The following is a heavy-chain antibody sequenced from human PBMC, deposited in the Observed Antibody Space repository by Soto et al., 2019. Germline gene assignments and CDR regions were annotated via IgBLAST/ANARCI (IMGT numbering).Heavy chain of an antibody. D-gene: IGHD3-3*01. Sequence: QVQLVQSGAEVKKPGASVKVSCKASGYTFTSYGISWVRQAPGQGLEWMGWISAYNGNTNYAQKLQGKGTMTTDTSTSTAYIELSSLRSDDTAVYYCARGRHDVWSGYALYYFAYWGQGTLVTVSS. V-gene: IGHV1-18*01. J-gene: IGHJ4*02. CDR1: GYTFTSYG. CDR2: ISAYNGNT. CDR3: ARGRHDVWSGYALYYFAY.